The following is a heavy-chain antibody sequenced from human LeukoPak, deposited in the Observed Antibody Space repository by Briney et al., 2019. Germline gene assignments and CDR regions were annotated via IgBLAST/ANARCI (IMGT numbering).Heavy chain of an antibody. CDR1: GFTFSIYG. CDR2: MNLDGSEK. CDR3: ARDDGFSCYSY. D-gene: IGHD3/OR15-3a*01. Sequence: PGGSLRLSCAASGFTFSIYGMTWVRQAPGKGLEWVANMNLDGSEKYYVDSVKGRFIISRDNAKNSLFLQMNSLIAEDTAVYYCARDDGFSCYSYWGQGTLVTVSS. V-gene: IGHV3-7*01. J-gene: IGHJ4*02.